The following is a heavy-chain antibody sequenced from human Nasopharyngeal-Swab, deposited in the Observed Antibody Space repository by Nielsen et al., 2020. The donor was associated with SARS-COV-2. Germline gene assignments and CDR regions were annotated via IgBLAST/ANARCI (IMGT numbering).Heavy chain of an antibody. CDR3: ASAVTGPLY. J-gene: IGHJ1*01. D-gene: IGHD4-11*01. Sequence: GESLKISCAASGFNVGNNYMTWIRQAPGKGLEWVSIIYSSGSIYHADSVKGRFIISRDPSKNTLSLRMNSLRVEDTAVYYCASAVTGPLYWGQGTLVTVSS. V-gene: IGHV3-53*01. CDR2: IYSSGSI. CDR1: GFNVGNNY.